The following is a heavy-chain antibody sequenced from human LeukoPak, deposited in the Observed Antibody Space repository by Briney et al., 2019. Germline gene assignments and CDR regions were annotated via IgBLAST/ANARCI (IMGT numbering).Heavy chain of an antibody. D-gene: IGHD3-9*01. CDR3: ARQYSDILTGYHRGELYWYFDL. Sequence: SETLSLTCTVSGGSISTYFWSWIRQPPGKGLEWIGYIYYSGSTNYNPSLKSRVTISVDTSKNQFSLKLSSVTAADTAVYYCARQYSDILTGYHRGELYWYFDLWGRGTLVTVSS. CDR2: IYYSGST. V-gene: IGHV4-59*08. J-gene: IGHJ2*01. CDR1: GGSISTYF.